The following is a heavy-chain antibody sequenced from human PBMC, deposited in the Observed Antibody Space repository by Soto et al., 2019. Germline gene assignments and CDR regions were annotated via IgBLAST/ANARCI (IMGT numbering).Heavy chain of an antibody. D-gene: IGHD6-13*01. Sequence: SETLSLTCTVSGGSMRNYFWTWIRQPPGKGLEWIGYIHYSGTTSFFPSYNPSLRSRVTISEDTSKNQFSLKLLSVNTADTAVYLCAAGEASSRNLAPYYLGFWGQGTLVT. J-gene: IGHJ4*02. V-gene: IGHV4-59*01. CDR1: GGSMRNYF. CDR2: IHYSGTT. CDR3: AAGEASSRNLAPYYLGF.